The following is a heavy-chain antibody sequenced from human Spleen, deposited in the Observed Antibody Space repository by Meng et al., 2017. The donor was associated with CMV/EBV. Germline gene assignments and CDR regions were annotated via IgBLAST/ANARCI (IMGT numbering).Heavy chain of an antibody. CDR3: ARTHRTLYYYDNSGFDP. CDR2: INPNSGGT. CDR1: YTFTGYY. Sequence: YTFTGYYMHWVRQAPGQGLEWMGWINPNSGGTTYEEKFQDRVTMTRETSISTVYMELSRLRSDDTAVYYCARTHRTLYYYDNSGFDPWGQGTLVTVSS. V-gene: IGHV1-2*02. J-gene: IGHJ5*02. D-gene: IGHD3-22*01.